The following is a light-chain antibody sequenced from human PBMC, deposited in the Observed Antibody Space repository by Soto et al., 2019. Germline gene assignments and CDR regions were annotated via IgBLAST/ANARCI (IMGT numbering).Light chain of an antibody. Sequence: QSALTQPASVSGSPGQSITISCTGTSSDVGANDYVSWYQQYPGKAPQLMIYQVNDRPAGVSNRFSGSKSGNTASLTISGLQTEDEADYYCSSFTTTGTYVFGSGTKVTVL. J-gene: IGLJ1*01. CDR1: SSDVGANDY. CDR3: SSFTTTGTYV. CDR2: QVN. V-gene: IGLV2-14*01.